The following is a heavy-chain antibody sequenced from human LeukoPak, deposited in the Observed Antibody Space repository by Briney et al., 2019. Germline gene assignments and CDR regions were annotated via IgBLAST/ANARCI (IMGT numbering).Heavy chain of an antibody. CDR2: IWYDGSDK. CDR3: ATEGFVVAAAGHIGYFQH. V-gene: IGHV3-33*01. D-gene: IGHD6-13*01. CDR1: GFTFSNYG. J-gene: IGHJ1*01. Sequence: GGSLRLSCAASGFTFSNYGMHWVRQAPGKGLAWVAVIWYDGSDKYYADSVKGRFTISRDNSKSTLYLQMNSLRAEDTAVYYCATEGFVVAAAGHIGYFQHWGQGTLVSVSS.